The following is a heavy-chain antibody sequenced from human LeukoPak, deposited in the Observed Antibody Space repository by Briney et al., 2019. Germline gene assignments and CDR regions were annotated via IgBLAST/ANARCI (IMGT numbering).Heavy chain of an antibody. V-gene: IGHV1-18*01. Sequence: ASVKVSCKASGYTFTSYAMNWVRQAPGQGLEWMGWISAYNGNTNYAQKLQGRVTMTTDTSTSTAYMELRSLRSDDTAVYYCARGPLSWYDFWSGYLYFDYWGQGTLVTVSS. CDR1: GYTFTSYA. CDR2: ISAYNGNT. CDR3: ARGPLSWYDFWSGYLYFDY. D-gene: IGHD3-3*01. J-gene: IGHJ4*02.